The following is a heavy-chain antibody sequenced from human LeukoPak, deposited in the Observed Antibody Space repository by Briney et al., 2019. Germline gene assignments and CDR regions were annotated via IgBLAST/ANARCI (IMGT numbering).Heavy chain of an antibody. D-gene: IGHD4-17*01. CDR2: ISYDGSNK. J-gene: IGHJ4*02. CDR1: GFTFSSYA. Sequence: GGSLRLSCAASGFTFSSYAMHRVRQAPGKGLEWVAVISYDGSNKYYADSVKGRFTISRDNSKNTLYLQMNSLRAEDTAVYYCARDSPDYGDFDYWGQGTLVTVSS. CDR3: ARDSPDYGDFDY. V-gene: IGHV3-30-3*01.